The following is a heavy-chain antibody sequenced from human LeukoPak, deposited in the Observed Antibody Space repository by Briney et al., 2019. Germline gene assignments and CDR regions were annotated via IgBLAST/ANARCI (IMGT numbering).Heavy chain of an antibody. CDR2: IRQDGSKK. J-gene: IGHJ4*02. CDR1: GFTFSSYW. CDR3: ADTEKIGY. D-gene: IGHD5-18*01. Sequence: GGSLRLSCAASGFTFSSYWMSWVRQAPGKGLEWVANIRQDGSKKYFVDSVKGRFTFSRDNAKKSLYLQMDSLRAEDTAVYYCADTEKIGYWGQGTLVTVSS. V-gene: IGHV3-7*05.